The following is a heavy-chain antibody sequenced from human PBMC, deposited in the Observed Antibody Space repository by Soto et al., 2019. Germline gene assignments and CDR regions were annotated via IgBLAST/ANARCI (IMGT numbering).Heavy chain of an antibody. Sequence: SETLSLTCTVSGGSISSSSYYWGWIRQPPGKGLEWIGSIYYSGSTYYNPSLKSRVTISVDTSKNQFSLKLSSVTAADTAVYYCARGIPRATWRKYYFDYWGQGTLVTVSS. J-gene: IGHJ4*02. CDR3: ARGIPRATWRKYYFDY. CDR1: GGSISSSSYY. V-gene: IGHV4-39*01. CDR2: IYYSGST.